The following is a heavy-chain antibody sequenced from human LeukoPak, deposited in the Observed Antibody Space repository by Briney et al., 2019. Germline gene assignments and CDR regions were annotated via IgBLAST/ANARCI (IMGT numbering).Heavy chain of an antibody. D-gene: IGHD3-3*01. J-gene: IGHJ4*02. V-gene: IGHV1-18*01. CDR1: GYTFTTYF. Sequence: GASVKVSCRASGYTFTTYFITWVRQAPGQGLEWMGWISAYNGNTNYAQKLQGRVTMTTDTSTSTAYMELRSLRSDDTAVYYCARDTPLVSGSGYYTDDFDYWGQGTLVTVSS. CDR3: ARDTPLVSGSGYYTDDFDY. CDR2: ISAYNGNT.